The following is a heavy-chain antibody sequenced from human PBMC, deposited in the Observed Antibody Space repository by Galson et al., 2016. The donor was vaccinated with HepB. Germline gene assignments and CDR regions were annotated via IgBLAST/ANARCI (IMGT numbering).Heavy chain of an antibody. V-gene: IGHV3-13*01. Sequence: SLRLSCAASGFTFSIHDMHWVRQATGKGLEWVSAIETSGATYYPDSVKGRFTISRDNAKNSLYLQMNSLKLEDTAVYYCTKDGGVGSSSPSFYYGVDAWGQGTTVTVS. CDR2: IETSGAT. J-gene: IGHJ6*02. CDR3: TKDGGVGSSSPSFYYGVDA. D-gene: IGHD6-6*01. CDR1: GFTFSIHD.